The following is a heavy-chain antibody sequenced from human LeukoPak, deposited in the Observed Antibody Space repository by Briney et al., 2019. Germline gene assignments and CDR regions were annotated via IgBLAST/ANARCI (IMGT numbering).Heavy chain of an antibody. CDR2: INHSGST. D-gene: IGHD3-22*01. Sequence: KPSETLSLTCAVYGGSFSGYYWSWIRQPPGKGLEWIGEINHSGSTNYNPSLKSRVTISVDTSKNQFSLKLSSVTAADTAVYYCARYQGSGYYGGFDYWGQGTLVTVSS. V-gene: IGHV4-34*01. CDR3: ARYQGSGYYGGFDY. J-gene: IGHJ4*02. CDR1: GGSFSGYY.